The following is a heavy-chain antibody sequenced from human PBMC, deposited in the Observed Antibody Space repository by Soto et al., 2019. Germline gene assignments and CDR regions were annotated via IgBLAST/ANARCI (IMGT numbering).Heavy chain of an antibody. CDR2: ISYDGSNK. V-gene: IGHV3-30-3*01. CDR3: ARDGKVDYDYVWGSWFDY. CDR1: GFTFSSYA. Sequence: QVQLVESGGGVVQPGRSLRLSCAASGFTFSSYAMHWVRQAPGKGLEWVAVISYDGSNKYYADSVKGQFTISRDNSKNTLYLQMNSLRAEDTAVYYCARDGKVDYDYVWGSWFDYWGQGTLVTVSS. J-gene: IGHJ4*02. D-gene: IGHD3-16*01.